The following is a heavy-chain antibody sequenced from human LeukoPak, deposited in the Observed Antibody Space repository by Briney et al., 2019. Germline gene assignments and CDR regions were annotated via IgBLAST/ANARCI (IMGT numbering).Heavy chain of an antibody. V-gene: IGHV4-34*01. CDR1: GGSFSGYY. CDR3: ARERAAAGTGWFDR. D-gene: IGHD6-13*01. CDR2: INHSGST. Sequence: SETLSLTCAVYGGSFSGYYWSWLRQPPGKGLEWIGEINHSGSTNYNPSLKSRVTISVDTSKNQFSLKLSSVTAADTAVYYCARERAAAGTGWFDRWGQGTLVAVSS. J-gene: IGHJ5*02.